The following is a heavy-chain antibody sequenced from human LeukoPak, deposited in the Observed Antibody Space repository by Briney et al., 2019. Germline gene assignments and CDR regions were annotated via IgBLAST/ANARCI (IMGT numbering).Heavy chain of an antibody. Sequence: SETLSLTCTVSGGSISSYYWSWIRQPPGKGLEWIGYIYYSGSTNYNPSLKSRVTISVDTSKNQFSLKLSSVTTADTAVYYCARGYCSSTSCPFDPWGQGTLVTVSS. V-gene: IGHV4-59*01. CDR3: ARGYCSSTSCPFDP. CDR1: GGSISSYY. D-gene: IGHD2-2*01. CDR2: IYYSGST. J-gene: IGHJ5*02.